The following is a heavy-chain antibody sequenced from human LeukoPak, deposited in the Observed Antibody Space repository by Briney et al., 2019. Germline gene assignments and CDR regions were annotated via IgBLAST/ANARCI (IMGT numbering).Heavy chain of an antibody. CDR1: GFTFSSYG. CDR3: AKGGRGYSGYDLDY. Sequence: GGSLRLSCAASGFTFSSYGMHWVRQAPGKGLEWVAFIRYDGSNKYYADSVKGRFTISRDNYKNTLYLQMNSLRAEDTAVYYCAKGGRGYSGYDLDYWGQGTLVTVSS. CDR2: IRYDGSNK. V-gene: IGHV3-30*02. J-gene: IGHJ4*02. D-gene: IGHD5-12*01.